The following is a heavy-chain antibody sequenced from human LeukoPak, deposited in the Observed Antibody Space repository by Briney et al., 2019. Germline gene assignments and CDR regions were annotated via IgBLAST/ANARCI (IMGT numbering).Heavy chain of an antibody. J-gene: IGHJ4*02. CDR3: ANLGNWNDVRDY. D-gene: IGHD1-20*01. V-gene: IGHV3-23*01. CDR2: ISGSGGST. CDR1: GFTFSSYA. Sequence: GGSLRLSCAASGFTFSSYAMSWVRQAPGKGLEWVSAISGSGGSTYYADSVKGRLTISRDISKNTLYLQMNSLRAEDTAVYYCANLGNWNDVRDYWGQGTLVTVSS.